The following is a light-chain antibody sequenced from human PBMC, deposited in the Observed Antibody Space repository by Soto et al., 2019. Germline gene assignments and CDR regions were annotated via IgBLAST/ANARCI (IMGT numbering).Light chain of an antibody. CDR3: QQYDNLPPYT. Sequence: DIQMTQSPSSLSASVGDRVTITCHASQDISNYLNWYQQKPGKAPKLLIYDASNLETGVPSRFSGSGSGTDFTITISSLQPEDIATYYCQQYDNLPPYTFGQGTKLEIK. CDR1: QDISNY. CDR2: DAS. V-gene: IGKV1-33*01. J-gene: IGKJ2*01.